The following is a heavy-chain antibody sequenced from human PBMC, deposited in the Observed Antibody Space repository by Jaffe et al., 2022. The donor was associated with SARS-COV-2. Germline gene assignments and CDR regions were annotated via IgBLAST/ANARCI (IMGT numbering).Heavy chain of an antibody. D-gene: IGHD1-26*01. V-gene: IGHV3-23*04. Sequence: EVQLVESGGGLVQPGGSLRLSCAASGFTFITYAMSWVRQAPGKGLEWVSAISGSGSSTNYADSVRGRFTISRDNSKNTLYLQLNSLRAEDTAIYYCAKDRGGSNYDFDYWGQGTLVTVSS. CDR1: GFTFITYA. CDR3: AKDRGGSNYDFDY. J-gene: IGHJ4*02. CDR2: ISGSGSST.